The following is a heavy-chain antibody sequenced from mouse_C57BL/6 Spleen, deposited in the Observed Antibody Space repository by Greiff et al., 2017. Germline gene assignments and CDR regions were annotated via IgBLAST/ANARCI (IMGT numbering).Heavy chain of an antibody. D-gene: IGHD1-1*01. J-gene: IGHJ4*01. CDR2: IYPGDGDT. CDR3: ARSGATVVAHYAMDY. CDR1: GYAFSSYW. V-gene: IGHV1-80*01. Sequence: VQLQQSGAELVKPGASVKISCKASGYAFSSYWMNWVKQRPGKGLAWIGQIYPGDGDTNYNGKFKGKATLTADKSSSTAYMPLSSLTSEDSAVYFCARSGATVVAHYAMDYWGQGTSVTVSS.